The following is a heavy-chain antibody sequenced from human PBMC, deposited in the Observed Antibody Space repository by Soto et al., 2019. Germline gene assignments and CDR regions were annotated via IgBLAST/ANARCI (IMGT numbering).Heavy chain of an antibody. V-gene: IGHV3-30-3*01. Sequence: QVQLVESGGGVVQPGRSLRLSCAASGFTFSSYAMHWVRQAPGKGLEWVAVISYDGSNKYYADSVKGRFTISRDNSKNTLYLQMNSLRAEDTAGYYWAREAGSWEPVDYWGQGTLVTVSS. J-gene: IGHJ4*02. CDR2: ISYDGSNK. CDR3: AREAGSWEPVDY. CDR1: GFTFSSYA. D-gene: IGHD1-26*01.